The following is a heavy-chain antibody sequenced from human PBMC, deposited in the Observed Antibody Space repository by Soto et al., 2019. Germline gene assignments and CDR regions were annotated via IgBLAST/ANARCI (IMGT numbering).Heavy chain of an antibody. CDR2: IFSGGTST. Sequence: GGSLRLSCSASGFAFSDYTMNWVRLAPGKGLEWVAGIFSGGTSTYYAGSVTGRFTISRDNSKSTLYLQMNSLRVEDTAIYYCTKDRHPDGIWSFDSWGQGTLVTLSS. J-gene: IGHJ4*02. CDR3: TKDRHPDGIWSFDS. D-gene: IGHD3-3*01. V-gene: IGHV3-23*01. CDR1: GFAFSDYT.